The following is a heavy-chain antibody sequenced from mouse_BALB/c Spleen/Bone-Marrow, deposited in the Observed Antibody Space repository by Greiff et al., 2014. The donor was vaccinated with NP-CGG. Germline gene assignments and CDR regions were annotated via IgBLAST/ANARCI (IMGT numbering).Heavy chain of an antibody. CDR3: ARRGWDGYFDY. V-gene: IGHV5-6-2*01. J-gene: IGHJ2*01. D-gene: IGHD4-1*01. CDR1: GFTFSSYY. Sequence: EVNLVESGGGLVKLGGSLKLSCAASGFTFSSYYMSWVRQTPEKRLELVAAINSNGGSTYYTDTVKGRFTISRDNAKNTLYLQMCSLKSEDTALYYCARRGWDGYFDYWGQGTTLTVSS. CDR2: INSNGGST.